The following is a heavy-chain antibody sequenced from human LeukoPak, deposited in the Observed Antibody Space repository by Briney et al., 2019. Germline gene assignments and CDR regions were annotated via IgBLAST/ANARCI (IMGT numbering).Heavy chain of an antibody. CDR1: GGSISSSSYY. CDR3: ARLGDDYGDPFGY. V-gene: IGHV4-39*01. J-gene: IGHJ4*02. D-gene: IGHD4-17*01. Sequence: SETLSLTCTVSGGSISSSSYYWGWIRQPPGKGLEWIGSIYYSGSTYYNPSLKSRVTISVNTSKNQFSLKLSSVTAADTAVYYCARLGDDYGDPFGYWGQGTLVTVSS. CDR2: IYYSGST.